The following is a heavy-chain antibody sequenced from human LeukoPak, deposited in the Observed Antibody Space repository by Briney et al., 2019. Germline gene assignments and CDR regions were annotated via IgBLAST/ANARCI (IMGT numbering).Heavy chain of an antibody. D-gene: IGHD2-21*02. J-gene: IGHJ4*02. V-gene: IGHV1-58*02. Sequence: ASVKVSCKASGFTFTNSAIQWVRQARGQRLEWIGWIVVGSGNTNYAQNSQERVTITRDMSTSTAYMELSSLRSEDTAVYYCAVYCGGDCHFDYWGQGTLVTVSS. CDR1: GFTFTNSA. CDR2: IVVGSGNT. CDR3: AVYCGGDCHFDY.